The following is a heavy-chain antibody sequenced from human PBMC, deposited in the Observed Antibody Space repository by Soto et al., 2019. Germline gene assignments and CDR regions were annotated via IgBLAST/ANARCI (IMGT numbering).Heavy chain of an antibody. Sequence: SETLSLTCTVSGGSISSYYWSWIRQPPGKGLEWIGYIYYSGSTNYNPSIKSRVTISVDTSKNQLSMKMSSVTAADTAVYYFARGSADYDFWSGYWRYYYYGMDVWGQGTTVTVS. CDR1: GGSISSYY. CDR3: ARGSADYDFWSGYWRYYYYGMDV. J-gene: IGHJ6*02. CDR2: IYYSGST. V-gene: IGHV4-59*01. D-gene: IGHD3-3*01.